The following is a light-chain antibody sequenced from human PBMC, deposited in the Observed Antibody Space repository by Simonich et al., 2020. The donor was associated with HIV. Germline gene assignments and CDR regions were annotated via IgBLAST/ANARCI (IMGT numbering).Light chain of an antibody. V-gene: IGKV1-33*01. CDR2: DAS. Sequence: DIQMTQSPSTLSASVGDRVTITCRASQSISIYLNWYQQKPGKAPKLLIYDASNLETGVPSRFSGSGSGTDFTFTISSLQPEDIATYYCQQYDNLPFTFGPGTKVDIK. CDR1: QSISIY. CDR3: QQYDNLPFT. J-gene: IGKJ3*01.